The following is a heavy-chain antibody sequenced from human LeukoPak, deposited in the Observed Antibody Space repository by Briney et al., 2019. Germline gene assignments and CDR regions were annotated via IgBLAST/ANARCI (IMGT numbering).Heavy chain of an antibody. CDR2: IYTSGST. D-gene: IGHD3-22*01. V-gene: IGHV4-4*07. J-gene: IGHJ4*02. Sequence: SETLSLTCTVSGGSISSYYWSWIRQPAGKGLEWIGRIYTSGSTNYNPSLKSRVTMSVDTSKNQFSLKLSSVTAADTAVYYCARDIPYYYDSSFNDYWGQGTLVTVSS. CDR3: ARDIPYYYDSSFNDY. CDR1: GGSISSYY.